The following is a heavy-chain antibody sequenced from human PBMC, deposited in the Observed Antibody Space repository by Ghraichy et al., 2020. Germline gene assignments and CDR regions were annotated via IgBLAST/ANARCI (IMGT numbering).Heavy chain of an antibody. J-gene: IGHJ6*02. Sequence: GGSRRLSCAASGFTFSNYAMTWVRQAPGKGLEWVASIRNNGGTHYADSVKGRFTISRDNSKNTVHLQMSSLRAEDTAVYYCARPDPRLGTTGWAYYMDVWGQGTTVTVSS. CDR1: GFTFSNYA. CDR3: ARPDPRLGTTGWAYYMDV. D-gene: IGHD3-9*01. CDR2: IRNNGGT. V-gene: IGHV3-23*01.